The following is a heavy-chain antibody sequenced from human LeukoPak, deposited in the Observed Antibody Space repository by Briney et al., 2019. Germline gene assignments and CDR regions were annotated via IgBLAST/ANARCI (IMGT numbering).Heavy chain of an antibody. J-gene: IGHJ5*02. CDR3: ARDSKNDYGDWWFDP. Sequence: GGSLRLSCAASGFTFSSYWMSWVRQAPGKGLEWVANIKQDGSEKYYVDSVKGRFTISRDNAKNSLYLQMNSLRAEDTAVHYCARDSKNDYGDWWFDPWGQGTLVTVSS. V-gene: IGHV3-7*01. CDR2: IKQDGSEK. CDR1: GFTFSSYW. D-gene: IGHD4-17*01.